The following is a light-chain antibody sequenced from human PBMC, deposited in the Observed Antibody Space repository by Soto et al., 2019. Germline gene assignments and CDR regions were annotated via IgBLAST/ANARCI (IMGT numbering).Light chain of an antibody. Sequence: QSVLTQPPSASGSPGQSVAISCTGTSSDVGVQNYVSWYQQHPGKAPKLIIYAVTERPSGVPDRFSGSKSGNTASLTVSGLQTEDEADYYCSSHAGNNNYVFGTGTKVTV. J-gene: IGLJ1*01. V-gene: IGLV2-8*01. CDR3: SSHAGNNNYV. CDR1: SSDVGVQNY. CDR2: AVT.